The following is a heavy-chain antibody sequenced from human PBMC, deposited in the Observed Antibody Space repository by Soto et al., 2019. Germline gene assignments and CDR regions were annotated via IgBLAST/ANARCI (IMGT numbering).Heavy chain of an antibody. V-gene: IGHV5-51*01. J-gene: IGHJ5*02. CDR2: IYPGDSDT. CDR1: GYSFSTYW. D-gene: IGHD1-26*01. CDR3: ARQHGIDPANGWSDP. Sequence: PGESLKISCQGSGYSFSTYWIGWVRQMPGKGLEWMGIIYPGDSDTKYSPSFQGQVTISADRSTSTPYLQWNSLKASDTAMYYCARQHGIDPANGWSDPWGQGTLVTVSS.